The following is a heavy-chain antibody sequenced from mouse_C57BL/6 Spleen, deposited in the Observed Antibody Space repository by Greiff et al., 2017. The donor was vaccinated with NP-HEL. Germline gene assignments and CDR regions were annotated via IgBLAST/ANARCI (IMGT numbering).Heavy chain of an antibody. CDR1: GYSITSGYY. J-gene: IGHJ3*01. D-gene: IGHD1-1*01. Sequence: EVQLQESGPGLVKPSQSLSLTCSVTGYSITSGYYWNWIRQFPGNKLEWMGYISYDGSNNYNPSLKNRISITRDTSKNQFFLKLNSVTTEDTATYYCARDRGYYGSSWFAYWGQGTLVTVSA. CDR2: ISYDGSN. V-gene: IGHV3-6*01. CDR3: ARDRGYYGSSWFAY.